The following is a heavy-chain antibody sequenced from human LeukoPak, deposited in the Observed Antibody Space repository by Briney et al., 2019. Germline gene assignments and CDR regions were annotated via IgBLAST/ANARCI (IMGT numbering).Heavy chain of an antibody. CDR1: GYTFTSYD. Sequence: GASVKVSCKASGYTFTSYDINWVRQATGQGLEWMGWMNPNSGNTGYAQKFQGRVTMTRITSISTAYMELSSLRSEDTAVYYCALWFGDASGFDPWGQGTLVTVSS. D-gene: IGHD3-10*01. V-gene: IGHV1-8*01. CDR3: ALWFGDASGFDP. CDR2: MNPNSGNT. J-gene: IGHJ5*02.